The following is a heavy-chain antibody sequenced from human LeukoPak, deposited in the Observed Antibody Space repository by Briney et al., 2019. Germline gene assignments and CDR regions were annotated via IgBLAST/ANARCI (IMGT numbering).Heavy chain of an antibody. D-gene: IGHD3-3*01. CDR1: GGSISSNNW. Sequence: SGTLSLTCAVSGGSISSNNWWGWVRQPPGKGLEWIGEINHSGSTNYNPSLKSRVTISVDTSKNQFSLKLSSVTAADTAVYYYAREEVIIDDAFDIWGQGTMVTVSS. CDR3: AREEVIIDDAFDI. J-gene: IGHJ3*02. CDR2: INHSGST. V-gene: IGHV4-4*02.